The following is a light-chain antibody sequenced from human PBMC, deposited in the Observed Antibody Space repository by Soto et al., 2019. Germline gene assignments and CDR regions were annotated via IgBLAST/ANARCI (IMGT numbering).Light chain of an antibody. CDR1: SSNIGNNY. Sequence: QSVLTQPPSVSAAPGQKVTISCSGSSSNIGNNYVSWYQQLPGTAPKLLIYDNNARPSGIPDRFSGSKSGTSATLGITGPKAGEEAVYSGGEGEARVGAGVFGSGNKVTVL. CDR2: DNN. CDR3: GEGEARVGAGV. J-gene: IGLJ1*01. V-gene: IGLV1-51*01.